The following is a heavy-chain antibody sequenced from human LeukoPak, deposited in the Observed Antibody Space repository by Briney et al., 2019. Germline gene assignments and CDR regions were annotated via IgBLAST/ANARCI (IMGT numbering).Heavy chain of an antibody. V-gene: IGHV4-59*08. CDR1: GGSISNYY. J-gene: IGHJ4*02. CDR2: IFYSGNT. D-gene: IGHD5-24*01. Sequence: SETLSLTCTVSGGSISNYYWSWIRQPPGMGLEWIGDIFYSGNTNYNPSLKSRVTISVDTSKNQFSLKLSSVTAADTAVYYCASRDGNSYGFFDSWGQGTLVTVSS. CDR3: ASRDGNSYGFFDS.